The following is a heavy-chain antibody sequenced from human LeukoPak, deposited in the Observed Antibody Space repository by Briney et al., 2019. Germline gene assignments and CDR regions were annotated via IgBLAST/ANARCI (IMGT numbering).Heavy chain of an antibody. CDR2: MDYSGSA. J-gene: IGHJ5*02. Sequence: KTSETLSLTCTVSGGSISNYFWTWMRQPPGKGLEWIACMDYSGSANYNPALKSRVTISVDMSKNQFSLKLSSMTPADTAVYYCVRGGSGVLYNWVGWFDPWGQGTLVTVSS. D-gene: IGHD3-10*01. CDR3: VRGGSGVLYNWVGWFDP. V-gene: IGHV4-59*01. CDR1: GGSISNYF.